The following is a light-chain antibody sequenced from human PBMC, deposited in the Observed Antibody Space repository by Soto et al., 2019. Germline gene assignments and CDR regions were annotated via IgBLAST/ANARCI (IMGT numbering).Light chain of an antibody. J-gene: IGLJ3*02. Sequence: QSVLTQPPSASGTPGQRVTISCSGSRSNIGSNLVNWYQQLPGTAPKLLMYNNNQRPSGVPDRISGSKSGTSASLAISGLQSEDEADYHCAAWDDSLNGLVFGGGTKLTVL. CDR3: AAWDDSLNGLV. CDR1: RSNIGSNL. CDR2: NNN. V-gene: IGLV1-44*01.